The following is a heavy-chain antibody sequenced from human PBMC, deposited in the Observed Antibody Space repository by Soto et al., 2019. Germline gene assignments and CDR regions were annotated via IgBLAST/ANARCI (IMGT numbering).Heavy chain of an antibody. J-gene: IGHJ4*02. Sequence: SVKVSCKASGGTFSSYAISWVRQAPGQGLEWMGGIIPIFGTANYAQKFQGRVTITADESTSTAYMELSSLRSEDTAVYYCARVDATIGSNDYWGQGTLVTVSS. D-gene: IGHD2-15*01. CDR2: IIPIFGTA. CDR3: ARVDATIGSNDY. CDR1: GGTFSSYA. V-gene: IGHV1-69*13.